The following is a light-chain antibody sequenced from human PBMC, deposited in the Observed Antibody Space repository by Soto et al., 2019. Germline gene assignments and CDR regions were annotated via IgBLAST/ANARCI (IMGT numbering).Light chain of an antibody. CDR2: AAS. J-gene: IGKJ1*01. CDR1: QSISSY. V-gene: IGKV1-39*01. Sequence: DIQMTQSPSSLPASVGDRVTITCRASQSISSYLNWYQQKPGKAPKLLIYAASSLQSGVPSRFSGSGSGTDFTLTISSLQPEDFATYYCQQSYSTHRTFGQGTKVEIK. CDR3: QQSYSTHRT.